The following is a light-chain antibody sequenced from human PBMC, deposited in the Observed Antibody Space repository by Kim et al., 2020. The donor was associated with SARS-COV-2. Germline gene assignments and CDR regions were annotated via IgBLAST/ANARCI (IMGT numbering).Light chain of an antibody. Sequence: PGERATLPCRASQSVTGRVSWYQQRPGQAPRLLIYDTSNRATCIPARFSGSGSGTDFTLTISSLEPEDFAVYYCQQRRSWPLTFGGGTKVEI. CDR3: QQRRSWPLT. J-gene: IGKJ4*01. CDR1: QSVTGR. V-gene: IGKV3-11*01. CDR2: DTS.